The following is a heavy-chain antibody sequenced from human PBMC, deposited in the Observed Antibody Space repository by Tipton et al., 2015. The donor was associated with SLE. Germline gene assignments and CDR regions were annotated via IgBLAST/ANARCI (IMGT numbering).Heavy chain of an antibody. J-gene: IGHJ4*02. CDR1: GASIGSHH. D-gene: IGHD6-19*01. CDR2: IFYSGGT. CDR3: ARLAVAGMWYYFDF. Sequence: TLSLTCTVSGASIGSHHWTWIRQPPGKGLEWIGNIFYSGGTNYSPFLNSRITISVDTSKNQLSLNVISMTAADTAAYYCARLAVAGMWYYFDFWGQGAPVTVSS. V-gene: IGHV4-59*11.